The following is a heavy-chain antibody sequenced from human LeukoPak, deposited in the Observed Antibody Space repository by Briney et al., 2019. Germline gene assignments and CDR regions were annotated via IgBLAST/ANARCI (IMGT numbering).Heavy chain of an antibody. CDR2: FDPEDGET. V-gene: IGHV1-24*01. CDR1: GYTLTELS. J-gene: IGHJ4*02. Sequence: GASVKVSCKVSGYTLTELSMHWVRQAPGKGREWMGGFDPEDGETIYAQKFQGRVTMTEDTATDTAYMELSSLRSEDTAVYYCATGDGYNWDFDYWGQGTLVTVSS. CDR3: ATGDGYNWDFDY. D-gene: IGHD5-24*01.